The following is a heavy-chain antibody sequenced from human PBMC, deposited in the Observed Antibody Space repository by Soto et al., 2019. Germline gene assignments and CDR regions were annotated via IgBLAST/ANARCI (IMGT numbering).Heavy chain of an antibody. D-gene: IGHD2-8*01. Sequence: GGSLRLSCAASGFSFTNYIMHWVRQAPGKGLEWVGRTRNKANSYTTEYAASVKGRFTISRDDSKNSLYLQMNSLKTEDTAVYYCARGYCSNGVCYRYIDLWGRGTLVTVSS. CDR2: TRNKANSYTT. CDR3: ARGYCSNGVCYRYIDL. J-gene: IGHJ2*01. CDR1: GFSFTNYI. V-gene: IGHV3-72*01.